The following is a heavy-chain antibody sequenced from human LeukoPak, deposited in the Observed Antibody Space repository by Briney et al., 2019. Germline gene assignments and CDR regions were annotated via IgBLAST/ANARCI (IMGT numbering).Heavy chain of an antibody. Sequence: PSETLSLTCAVYGGSFSGYYWSWIRQPPGKGLEWIGEINHSGSTNYNPSLKSRVTISVDTSKNQFSLKLSSVTAADTAVYYCARTKRALTYYFDYWGQGTLVTVSS. J-gene: IGHJ4*02. CDR1: GGSFSGYY. D-gene: IGHD1-26*01. CDR2: INHSGST. V-gene: IGHV4-34*01. CDR3: ARTKRALTYYFDY.